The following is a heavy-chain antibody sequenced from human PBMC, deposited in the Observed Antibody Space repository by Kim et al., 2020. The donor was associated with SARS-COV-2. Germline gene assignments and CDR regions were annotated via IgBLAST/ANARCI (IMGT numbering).Heavy chain of an antibody. J-gene: IGHJ4*02. D-gene: IGHD2-2*01. V-gene: IGHV4-34*01. CDR3: ASGKVPAHACYY. Sequence: YNQALKSREAISVDTSKNQFSLKLSAVTAADTAVYYCASGKVPAHACYYWGQGTLVTVSS.